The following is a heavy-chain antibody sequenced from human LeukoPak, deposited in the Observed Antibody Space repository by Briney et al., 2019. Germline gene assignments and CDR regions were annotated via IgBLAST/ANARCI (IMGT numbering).Heavy chain of an antibody. CDR2: IYYSGST. D-gene: IGHD2-15*01. CDR1: GGSISSGDYY. J-gene: IGHJ4*02. V-gene: IGHV4-30-4*01. CDR3: ARGGCSGGSCYSDY. Sequence: PSQTLSLTCTVSGGSISSGDYYWSWIRQPPGKGLEWIGYIYYSGSTYYNPSLKSRVTISVDTSKNQFSLKLSSVTAADTAVYYCARGGCSGGSCYSDYWGQGTPVTVSS.